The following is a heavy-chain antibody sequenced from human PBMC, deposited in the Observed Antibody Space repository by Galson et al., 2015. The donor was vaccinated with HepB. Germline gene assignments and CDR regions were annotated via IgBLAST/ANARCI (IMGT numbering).Heavy chain of an antibody. J-gene: IGHJ6*02. CDR2: INPNSGGT. V-gene: IGHV1-2*04. CDR3: ARTITGTNYYYGMDV. Sequence: SVKVSCKASGYTFIGYYMHWVRQAPGQGLEWMGWINPNSGGTNYAQKFQGWVTMTRDTSISTAYMELSRLRSDDTAVYYCARTITGTNYYYGMDVWGQGTTVTVSS. D-gene: IGHD1-7*01. CDR1: GYTFIGYY.